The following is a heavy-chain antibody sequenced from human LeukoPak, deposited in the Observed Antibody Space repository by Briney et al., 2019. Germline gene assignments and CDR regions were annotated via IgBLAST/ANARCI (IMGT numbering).Heavy chain of an antibody. CDR3: ARELGIAARRPDRYFDY. CDR2: IYYSGST. Sequence: SETLSLTCTVSGGSISSGGYYWSWIRQHPGKGLEWIGYIYYSGSTYYNPSLKSRVTISVDTSKNQFSLKLSSVTAADTAAYYCARELGIAARRPDRYFDYWGQGTLVTVSS. V-gene: IGHV4-31*03. CDR1: GGSISSGGYY. J-gene: IGHJ4*02. D-gene: IGHD6-6*01.